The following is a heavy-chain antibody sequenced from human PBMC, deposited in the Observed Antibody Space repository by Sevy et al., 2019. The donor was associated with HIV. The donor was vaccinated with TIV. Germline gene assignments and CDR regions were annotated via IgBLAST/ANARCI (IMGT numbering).Heavy chain of an antibody. CDR1: GFTFSDSW. V-gene: IGHV3-7*01. D-gene: IGHD5-18*01. J-gene: IGHJ4*02. CDR2: IKEGGSRL. Sequence: GGSLRLSCVASGFTFSDSWMTWVRQAPGKGLERVAFIKEGGSRLGYVDSVRGRFTISRENSKNSLYLQMNSLRAEDTAVYFCARDRAYSALDYWGQGTLVTVSS. CDR3: ARDRAYSALDY.